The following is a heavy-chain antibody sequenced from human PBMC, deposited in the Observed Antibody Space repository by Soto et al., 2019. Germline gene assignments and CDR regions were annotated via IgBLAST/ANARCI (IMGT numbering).Heavy chain of an antibody. CDR1: GFTFSSYA. J-gene: IGHJ3*02. D-gene: IGHD3-3*01. CDR3: ASITIFGVVIICAFDI. Sequence: EVQLLESGGGLVQPGGSLRLSCAASGFTFSSYAMSWVRQAPGKGLEWVSAISGSGGSTYYADSVKGRFTISRDNPKNTLYLQMNSLRAEDTAVYYWASITIFGVVIICAFDIWGQGTMVTVSS. V-gene: IGHV3-23*01. CDR2: ISGSGGST.